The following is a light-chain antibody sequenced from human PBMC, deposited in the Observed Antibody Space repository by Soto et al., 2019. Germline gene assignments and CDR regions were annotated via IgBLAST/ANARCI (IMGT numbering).Light chain of an antibody. J-gene: IGKJ5*01. CDR1: QGISSS. CDR3: QQLNSYPFT. Sequence: DVQXTQSPXXXXXXXVYXXXIRCRASQGISSSLAWYQQEPGKAPKLLIYEASTLQSGVPSRFSGRGSGTDFTLTISGLQPEDFATYYCQQLNSYPFTFGQGTRLEIK. V-gene: IGKV1-9*01. CDR2: EAS.